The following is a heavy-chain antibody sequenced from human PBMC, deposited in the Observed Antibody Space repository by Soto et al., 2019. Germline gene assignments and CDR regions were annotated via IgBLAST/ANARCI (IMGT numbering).Heavy chain of an antibody. CDR1: GYTFSDYY. D-gene: IGHD3-3*01. V-gene: IGHV3-11*01. CDR3: ASHYDMWSGYLSPVDH. J-gene: IGHJ4*02. CDR2: IDTSSTKI. Sequence: QVQLVESGGDLVKRGGSLRLSCAASGYTFSDYYMSWIRQAPGKGPEWISYIDTSSTKIYYADSVKGRFTISRDNAKNSLYLEMNSLRDEDTAVYYCASHYDMWSGYLSPVDHWGQGTLVTVSS.